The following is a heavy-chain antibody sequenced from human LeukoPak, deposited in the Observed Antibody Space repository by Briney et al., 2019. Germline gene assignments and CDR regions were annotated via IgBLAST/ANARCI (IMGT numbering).Heavy chain of an antibody. J-gene: IGHJ4*02. Sequence: GGSLRLSCAASGFTVSSNYMSWVRQAPGKGLEWVSVIYRGGSTYYADSVKGRFTTSRDNSKNTLSLQMNSLRAVDTAVYYCARTTKEFDILTGYYFDYWGQGTLVTVSS. CDR2: IYRGGST. CDR3: ARTTKEFDILTGYYFDY. D-gene: IGHD3-9*01. CDR1: GFTVSSNY. V-gene: IGHV3-53*01.